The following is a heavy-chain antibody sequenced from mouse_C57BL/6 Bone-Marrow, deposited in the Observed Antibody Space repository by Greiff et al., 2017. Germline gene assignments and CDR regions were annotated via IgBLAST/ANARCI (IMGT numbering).Heavy chain of an antibody. J-gene: IGHJ2*01. D-gene: IGHD2-3*01. V-gene: IGHV1-59*01. CDR2: IDPSDSYT. Sequence: QVQLQQPGAELVRPGTSVKLSCKASGYTFTSYWMHWVKQRPGQGLEWIGVIDPSDSYTNYNQKFKGKATLTVDPSSSTAYMQLSSLTSEDSAVYYCAIDGYPYYFDYWGQGTTLTVSS. CDR3: AIDGYPYYFDY. CDR1: GYTFTSYW.